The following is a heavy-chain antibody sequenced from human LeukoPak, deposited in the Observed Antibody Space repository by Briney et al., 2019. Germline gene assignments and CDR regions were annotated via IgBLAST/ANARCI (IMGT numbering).Heavy chain of an antibody. V-gene: IGHV3-9*01. CDR3: AKGGVVAGSFDY. D-gene: IGHD3-3*01. CDR1: GFTFDDYA. CDR2: ISWNSGSI. Sequence: SLRLSCAASGFTFDDYAMHWVRQAPGKGLEWVSGISWNSGSIGYADSVKGRFTISRDNAKNSLYLQMNSLRAEDTALYYCAKGGVVAGSFDYWGQGTLVTVSS. J-gene: IGHJ4*02.